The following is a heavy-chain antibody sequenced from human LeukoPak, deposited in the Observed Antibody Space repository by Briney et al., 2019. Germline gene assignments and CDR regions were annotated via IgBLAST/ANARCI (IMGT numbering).Heavy chain of an antibody. D-gene: IGHD4-17*01. V-gene: IGHV4-59*08. Sequence: GSLRLSCAASGFTFDDYAMHWVRQAPGKGLEWIGYLYDGGSTHYNPSLKSRVIISVDTSKNQFSLNLNSVTAADTAVYFCARHSWVNGYFDFWGQGTLVTVSS. CDR3: ARHSWVNGYFDF. CDR2: LYDGGST. J-gene: IGHJ4*02. CDR1: GFTFDDYA.